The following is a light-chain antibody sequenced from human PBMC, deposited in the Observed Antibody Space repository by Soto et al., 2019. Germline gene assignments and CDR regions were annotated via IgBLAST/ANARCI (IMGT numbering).Light chain of an antibody. CDR1: QDITNY. Sequence: DVQMTQSPASLSASVGDRVTITCQATQDITNYLNWYQQKPGRAPKLLIYDASNLENGVPSRFSGSGSGTDFTFTITGLQPEDVATYYCQQYDTVPPSFGQGTKLEIK. CDR3: QQYDTVPPS. J-gene: IGKJ2*01. CDR2: DAS. V-gene: IGKV1-33*01.